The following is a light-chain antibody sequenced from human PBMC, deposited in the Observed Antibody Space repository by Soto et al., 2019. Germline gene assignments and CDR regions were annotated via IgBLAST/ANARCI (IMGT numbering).Light chain of an antibody. Sequence: DIQVTQSPSTLSASVGDRVTITCRASQTISTWMAWYQQKPGKAPKLLIYDASTLESGVPSRFSGSGSGTEFTLTISSLQPDDFATHYCQQYNSSFGQGTKVDIK. CDR3: QQYNSS. V-gene: IGKV1-5*01. CDR1: QTISTW. J-gene: IGKJ2*01. CDR2: DAS.